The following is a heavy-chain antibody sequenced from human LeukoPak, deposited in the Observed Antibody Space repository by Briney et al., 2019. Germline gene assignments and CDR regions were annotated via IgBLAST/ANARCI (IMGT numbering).Heavy chain of an antibody. D-gene: IGHD6-19*01. J-gene: IGHJ5*02. V-gene: IGHV1-8*01. CDR1: GYTFTSYD. Sequence: GASVKVSCKASGYTFTSYDINCVRQATGQGLDGRGWMNPNSGNTGYAQKCQGRVTMTRNTSISTAYMELSSLRSEDTGVYYCARGRVAGTGWFDPWGQGTLVTVSS. CDR3: ARGRVAGTGWFDP. CDR2: MNPNSGNT.